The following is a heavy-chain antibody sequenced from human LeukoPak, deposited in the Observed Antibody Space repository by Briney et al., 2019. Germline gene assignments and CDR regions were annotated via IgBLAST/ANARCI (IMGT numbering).Heavy chain of an antibody. CDR3: ARDYADYVGYFFFDY. D-gene: IGHD4-17*01. CDR1: GFTFNNYA. J-gene: IGHJ4*02. CDR2: IIGGGETT. Sequence: PGGSLRLSCAASGFTFNNYAMNWVRQAPGKGLEWVSSIIGGGETTYYADSAKGRFTISRDNSQNTLYLQMNSLRAEDRAEYYGARDYADYVGYFFFDYWGQGTLVTVSS. V-gene: IGHV3-23*01.